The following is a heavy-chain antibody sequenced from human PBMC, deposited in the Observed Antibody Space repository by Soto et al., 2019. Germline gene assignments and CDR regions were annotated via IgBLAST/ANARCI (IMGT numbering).Heavy chain of an antibody. V-gene: IGHV3-33*01. CDR1: GFTFSSYG. CDR3: ARDLGVVDPFQYDSSGPGEY. D-gene: IGHD3-22*01. Sequence: LRLSCAASGFTFSSYGMRWVRQAPGKGLEWVAVIYYDGSNKYYADSVKGRFTISRDNSKSTVHLQMNSLRAEDTAVYYCARDLGVVDPFQYDSSGPGEYWGQGTLVTVSS. J-gene: IGHJ4*02. CDR2: IYYDGSNK.